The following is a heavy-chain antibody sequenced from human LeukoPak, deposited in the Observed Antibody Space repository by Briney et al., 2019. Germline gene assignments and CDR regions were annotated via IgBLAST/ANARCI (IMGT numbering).Heavy chain of an antibody. J-gene: IGHJ6*03. CDR2: ISAYNGNT. Sequence: ASVKVSCKASGYTFTSYGISWVRQAPGQGLEWMGWISAYNGNTNYAQKLQGRVTMTTDTSTSTAYMELRSLRSDDTAVYYCARSVWTGITYYYYYYMDVWGKGTTVTVSS. CDR3: ARSVWTGITYYYYYYMDV. D-gene: IGHD3/OR15-3a*01. V-gene: IGHV1-18*01. CDR1: GYTFTSYG.